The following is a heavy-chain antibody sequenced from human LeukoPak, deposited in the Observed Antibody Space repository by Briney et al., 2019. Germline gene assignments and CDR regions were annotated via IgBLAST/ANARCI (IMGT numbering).Heavy chain of an antibody. CDR2: IYPGDSDT. CDR1: GYSFTSYW. J-gene: IGHJ6*02. Sequence: RGESLKISCKGSGYSFTSYWIAWVRQMPGKGLEWMGIIYPGDSDTRYSPSFQGQVTISADKSISTAYLQWNSLKASDTAMYYCARKTPGASGYYYGMDVWGQGTTVTVSS. V-gene: IGHV5-51*01. D-gene: IGHD3-10*01. CDR3: ARKTPGASGYYYGMDV.